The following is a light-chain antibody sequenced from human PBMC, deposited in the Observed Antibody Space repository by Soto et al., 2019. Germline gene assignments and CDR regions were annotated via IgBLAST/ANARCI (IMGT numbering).Light chain of an antibody. Sequence: QPVLTQPPSASGTPGQKVTISCSGNTSNIGSNTVNWYQQFPGTAPKFLIFSTTQRPSGVPARFSGSKSGTSASLAIGGLQPDDEAHYYCGAWDNSPKGWVFGGGTKLTVL. CDR1: TSNIGSNT. J-gene: IGLJ3*02. V-gene: IGLV1-44*01. CDR3: GAWDNSPKGWV. CDR2: STT.